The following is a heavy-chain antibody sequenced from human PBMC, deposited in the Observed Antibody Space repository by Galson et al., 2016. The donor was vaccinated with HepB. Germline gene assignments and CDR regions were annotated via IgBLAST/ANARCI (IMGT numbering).Heavy chain of an antibody. J-gene: IGHJ4*02. CDR3: ARSSSSRFDFDY. CDR1: GLTFSIYT. Sequence: SLRLSCAASGLTFSIYTLHWVRQAPGKGLEWVAVITYDGTKKYYIDSVKGRFSISRDNSKNTVYLQMNSLRGDDTAVYFCARSSSSRFDFDYWGQGTLVGVSS. D-gene: IGHD6-13*01. CDR2: ITYDGTKK. V-gene: IGHV3-30-3*01.